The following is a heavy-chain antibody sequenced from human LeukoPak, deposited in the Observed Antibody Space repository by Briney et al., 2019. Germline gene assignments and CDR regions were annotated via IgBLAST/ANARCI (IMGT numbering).Heavy chain of an antibody. Sequence: ASVKVSCKASERTFSSYAISWVRQAPGQGLEWMGGIIPIFGTANYAQKFQGRVTITADESTSTAYMELSSLRSVDTAVYYCARGLYGSSWDYYYYGMDVWGQGTTVTVSS. V-gene: IGHV1-69*13. CDR1: ERTFSSYA. D-gene: IGHD6-13*01. J-gene: IGHJ6*02. CDR2: IIPIFGTA. CDR3: ARGLYGSSWDYYYYGMDV.